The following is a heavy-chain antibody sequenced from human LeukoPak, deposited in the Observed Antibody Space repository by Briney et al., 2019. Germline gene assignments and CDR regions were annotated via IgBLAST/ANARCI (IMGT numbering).Heavy chain of an antibody. CDR2: VYTSGST. CDR3: ARTGDGYNYYNYYYMDV. CDR1: GGSISNGSFY. V-gene: IGHV4-61*02. J-gene: IGHJ6*03. D-gene: IGHD5-24*01. Sequence: SETLSLTCTVSGGSISNGSFYWSWIRQPAGKGLEWIGRVYTSGSTNYNPSLKSRVTISVDMPNNQFSLKMSSVTAADTAVYYCARTGDGYNYYNYYYMDVWGKGTTVTVTS.